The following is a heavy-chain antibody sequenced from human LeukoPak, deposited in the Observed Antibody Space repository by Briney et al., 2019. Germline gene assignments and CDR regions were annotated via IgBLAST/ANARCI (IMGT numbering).Heavy chain of an antibody. CDR1: GFTFSSYA. Sequence: PGGSLRLSCAASGFTFSSYAMSWVRQAPGKGLEWVSAIKGRFTISRDNSKNTLYLQMNSLRAEDTAVYYCARERGDDSSGDDYYYYYMDVWGKGTTVTVSS. D-gene: IGHD3-22*01. V-gene: IGHV3-23*01. J-gene: IGHJ6*03. CDR2: I. CDR3: ARERGDDSSGDDYYYYYMDV.